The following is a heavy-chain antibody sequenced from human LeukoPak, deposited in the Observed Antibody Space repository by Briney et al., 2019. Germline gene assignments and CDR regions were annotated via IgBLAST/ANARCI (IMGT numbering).Heavy chain of an antibody. J-gene: IGHJ5*02. CDR2: IYYSGST. D-gene: IGHD5-24*01. CDR3: AREMATITDP. Sequence: SETLSLTCTVSGGSVSSGRYYWSWIRQPPGKGLEWIGYIYYSGSTYYNPSLKSRVTISVDTSKNQFSLKLSSVTAADTAVYYCAREMATITDPWGQGTLVTVSS. V-gene: IGHV4-30-4*08. CDR1: GGSVSSGRYY.